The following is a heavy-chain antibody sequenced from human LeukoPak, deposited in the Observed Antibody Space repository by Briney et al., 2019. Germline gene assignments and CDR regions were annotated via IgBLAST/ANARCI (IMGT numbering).Heavy chain of an antibody. J-gene: IGHJ6*02. CDR3: ARMSSSSAYYYYGMDV. V-gene: IGHV4-34*01. D-gene: IGHD6-6*01. CDR1: GGYFSAYY. Sequence: SETLSLTCAVYGGYFSAYYWSWIRQPPGKGLEWIGEINHSGSTNYNPSLKSRVTISVDTSKNQFSLKLSSVTAADTAVYYCARMSSSSAYYYYGMDVWGQGTTVTVSS. CDR2: INHSGST.